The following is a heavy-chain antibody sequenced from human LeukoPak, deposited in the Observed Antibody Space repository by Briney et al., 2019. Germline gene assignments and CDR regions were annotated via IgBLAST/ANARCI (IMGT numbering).Heavy chain of an antibody. Sequence: SETLSLTCTVSGGSINGYYWSWIRQPPGKGLEWIGSIYHSGTTFYNPSLKSRVTISVDTSKNQFSLKLSSVTAADTAVYYCARATVIPEGMDVWGQGTTVTVSS. CDR3: ARATVIPEGMDV. CDR1: GGSINGYY. CDR2: IYHSGTT. V-gene: IGHV4-59*12. J-gene: IGHJ6*02. D-gene: IGHD4-17*01.